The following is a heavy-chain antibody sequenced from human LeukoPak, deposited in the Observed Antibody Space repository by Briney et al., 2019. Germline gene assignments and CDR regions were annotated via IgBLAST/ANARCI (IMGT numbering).Heavy chain of an antibody. J-gene: IGHJ4*02. CDR3: AREASSTWYAMFDF. Sequence: SVKVSCKASGGTFSSYAISWVRQAPGQGLEWMGGIIPIFGTANYAQKFQGRVTITADKSTSTAYMELSSLRSEDTAVYYCAREASSTWYAMFDFWGQGTLVTVSS. D-gene: IGHD6-13*01. CDR2: IIPIFGTA. CDR1: GGTFSSYA. V-gene: IGHV1-69*06.